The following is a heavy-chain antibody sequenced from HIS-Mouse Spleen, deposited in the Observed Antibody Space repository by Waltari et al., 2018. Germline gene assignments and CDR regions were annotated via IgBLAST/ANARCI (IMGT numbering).Heavy chain of an antibody. V-gene: IGHV4-39*07. D-gene: IGHD6-13*01. Sequence: QLQLQESCPGLVKPSETLSLTCTVSGGSISSRSYYLGWIRQPPGKGLEWIGSIYYSGSTYYNPYLKSRVTISVDTSKNQFSLKLSSVTAADTAVYYCAREIPYSSSWYDWYFDLWGRGTLVTVSS. CDR3: AREIPYSSSWYDWYFDL. CDR1: GGSISSRSYY. CDR2: IYYSGST. J-gene: IGHJ2*01.